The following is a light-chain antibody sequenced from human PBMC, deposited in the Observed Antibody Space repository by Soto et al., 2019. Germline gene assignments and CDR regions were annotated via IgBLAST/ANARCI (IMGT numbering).Light chain of an antibody. CDR2: AAS. V-gene: IGKV3-20*01. Sequence: EIGLTQSPGTLSLSPGERATLSCRPSQSVTSSFLAWYQQKPGQAPRLLIYAASSRATGIPDRFSGSGSGTDITLTISRLEPEDFAVYYCQQYGSSPFTFGGGTKVDIK. J-gene: IGKJ4*01. CDR1: QSVTSSF. CDR3: QQYGSSPFT.